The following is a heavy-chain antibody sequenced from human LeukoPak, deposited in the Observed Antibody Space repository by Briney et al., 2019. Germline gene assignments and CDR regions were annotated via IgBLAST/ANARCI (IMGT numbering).Heavy chain of an antibody. J-gene: IGHJ4*02. CDR2: MSSSGSTI. CDR3: ARVVVVTDFDY. CDR1: GFTFSDYY. Sequence: GGSLRLSCAASGFTFSDYYMSWIRQAPGKGLEWVSYMSSSGSTIYYADSVKGRFTISRDNAKNSLYLQMNSLRAEDTAVYYCARVVVVTDFDYWGQGTLVTASS. V-gene: IGHV3-11*04. D-gene: IGHD2-21*02.